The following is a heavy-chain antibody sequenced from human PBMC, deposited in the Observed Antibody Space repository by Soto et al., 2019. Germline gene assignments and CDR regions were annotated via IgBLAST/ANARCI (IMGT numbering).Heavy chain of an antibody. CDR2: IGPESGDT. Sequence: QVQLVQSGAEVKKPGASVKVSCKASGYSFTGHYIHWVRQAPEQGPEWMGEIGPESGDTRYAQKFQGSVTMTRDTSITTVYMELKNLSPDDPAVYYCGRGRSGQIVVFYWGQGTPVTVSS. V-gene: IGHV1-2*02. CDR1: GYSFTGHY. CDR3: GRGRSGQIVVFY. D-gene: IGHD1-26*01. J-gene: IGHJ4*02.